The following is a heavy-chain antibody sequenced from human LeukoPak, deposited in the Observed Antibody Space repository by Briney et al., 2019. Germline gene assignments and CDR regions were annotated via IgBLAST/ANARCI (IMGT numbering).Heavy chain of an antibody. Sequence: GGSLRLSCAASGFTFSSNWMTWVRQAPGKGLEWVANINQDGSEKYYVDSVKGRFTISRDNAKNSLYLQMNSLRAEDTAVYYCALGDYGKPFDYWGQGTLVTVSS. CDR3: ALGDYGKPFDY. CDR1: GFTFSSNW. D-gene: IGHD4-17*01. V-gene: IGHV3-7*01. J-gene: IGHJ4*02. CDR2: INQDGSEK.